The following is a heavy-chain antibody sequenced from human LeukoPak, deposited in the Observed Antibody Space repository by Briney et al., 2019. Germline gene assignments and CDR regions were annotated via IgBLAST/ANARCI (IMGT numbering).Heavy chain of an antibody. CDR1: GFTFSSYA. V-gene: IGHV3-64D*09. J-gene: IGHJ4*02. CDR2: ISSNGGST. Sequence: GGSLRLSCSASGFTFSSYAMHWVRQAPGKGLEYVSAISSNGGSTYYADSVKGRFTISRDNSKNTLYLQMSSLRAEATAVYYCVKPQPGGGFDYWGQGTLVTVSS. D-gene: IGHD1-14*01. CDR3: VKPQPGGGFDY.